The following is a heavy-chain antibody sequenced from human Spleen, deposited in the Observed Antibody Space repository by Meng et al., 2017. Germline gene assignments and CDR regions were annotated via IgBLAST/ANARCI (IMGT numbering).Heavy chain of an antibody. CDR2: ISDYNGNT. CDR3: ARDRASREATIDY. J-gene: IGHJ4*02. Sequence: ASVKVSCKASGYTFTGYYMHWVRQAPGQGLEWMGWISDYNGNTNYAQKLQGRVTMTTDTSTSTAYMELRSLRSDDTAVYYCARDRASREATIDYWGQGTLVTVSS. CDR1: GYTFTGYY. D-gene: IGHD5-24*01. V-gene: IGHV1-18*04.